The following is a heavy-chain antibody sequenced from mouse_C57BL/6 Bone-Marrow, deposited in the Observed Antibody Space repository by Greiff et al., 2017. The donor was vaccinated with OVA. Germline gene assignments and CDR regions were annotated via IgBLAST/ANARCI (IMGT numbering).Heavy chain of an antibody. CDR2: IYPGDGDT. D-gene: IGHD3-1*01. J-gene: IGHJ4*01. CDR1: GYAFSSYW. Sequence: QVHVKQSGAELVKPGASVKISCKASGYAFSSYWMNWVKQRPGKGLEWIGQIYPGDGDTNYNGKFKGKATLTADKSSSTAYMQLSSLTSEDSAVYFCARSGSPAMDYWGQGTSVTVSS. V-gene: IGHV1-80*01. CDR3: ARSGSPAMDY.